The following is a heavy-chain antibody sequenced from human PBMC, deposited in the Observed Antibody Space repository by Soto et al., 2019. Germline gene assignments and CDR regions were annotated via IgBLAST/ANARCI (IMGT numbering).Heavy chain of an antibody. CDR2: ISGSGGDA. V-gene: IGHV3-23*01. J-gene: IGHJ4*02. Sequence: PGGSLRLSCTVSGFTFRDYSMSWVRQAPGKGLEWVSDISGSGGDARYADSVKGRFTIYRDNSRDTLFLQLNSLRVDDPAVYYCGKERRGSGWSGCNFWGQGTLVTVSS. D-gene: IGHD6-19*01. CDR1: GFTFRDYS. CDR3: GKERRGSGWSGCNF.